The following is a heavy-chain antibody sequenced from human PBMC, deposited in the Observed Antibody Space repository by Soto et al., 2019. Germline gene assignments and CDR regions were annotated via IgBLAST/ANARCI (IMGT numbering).Heavy chain of an antibody. V-gene: IGHV3-13*01. Sequence: EVQLVESGGGLVQPGGSLRLSCAASGFTFSGYDMHWVRQATGKGLEWVSTIGTAGDTYYPGSVKGRFTISRENAKNSLDLQRNSLRAGDTAVYYCVRLAVAGTPYGMDVWGQGTTVTVSS. CDR2: IGTAGDT. CDR1: GFTFSGYD. J-gene: IGHJ6*02. CDR3: VRLAVAGTPYGMDV. D-gene: IGHD6-19*01.